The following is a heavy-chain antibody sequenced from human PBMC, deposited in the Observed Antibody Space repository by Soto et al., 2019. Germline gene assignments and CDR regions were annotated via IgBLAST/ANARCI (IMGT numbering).Heavy chain of an antibody. CDR2: ISPGSRYP. J-gene: IGHJ5*02. CDR3: VRGGGGGLFDP. D-gene: IGHD2-15*01. Sequence: GGSLRLSCAGSGFTFGDSYMSWIRQAPGKGLEWLSYISPGSRYPAYADSVKGRFTISRDNAKRSLYLQIMSLTAEDTAIYYCVRGGGGGLFDPWGQGTMVTVSS. V-gene: IGHV3-11*06. CDR1: GFTFGDSY.